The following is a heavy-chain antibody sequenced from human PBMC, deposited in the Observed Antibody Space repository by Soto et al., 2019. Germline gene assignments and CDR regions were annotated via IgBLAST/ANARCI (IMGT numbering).Heavy chain of an antibody. Sequence: QVQLQESGPGLVKPSQTLSLTCTVSGGSISSGGYYWSWIRQHPGKGLEWVGYIYYSGSTYYNPSLKSRGTISVDTSKNQFSLKLSSVTAADTAVYYCARGPDSSHWYFDLWGRGTLVTVSS. CDR1: GGSISSGGYY. V-gene: IGHV4-31*03. CDR2: IYYSGST. J-gene: IGHJ2*01. D-gene: IGHD3-3*01. CDR3: ARGPDSSHWYFDL.